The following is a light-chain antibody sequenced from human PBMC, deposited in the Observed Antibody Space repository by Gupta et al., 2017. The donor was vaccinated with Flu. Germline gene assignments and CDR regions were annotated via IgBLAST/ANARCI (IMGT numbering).Light chain of an antibody. CDR3: QQASGIPST. V-gene: IGKV1-39*01. CDR2: DAT. J-gene: IGKJ1*01. Sequence: DIRMTQSPSPLSASVGDTVTLTCRASQGILTYVNWYQQKPGKPPKLLLSDATRLHVGVPARFSGSGSGTDFTLTINTLQPEDFATYFCQQASGIPSTFGQGTKVEI. CDR1: QGILTY.